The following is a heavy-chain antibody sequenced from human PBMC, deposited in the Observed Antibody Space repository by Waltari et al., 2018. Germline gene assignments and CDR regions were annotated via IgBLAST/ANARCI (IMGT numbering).Heavy chain of an antibody. CDR2: TYSDGPT. V-gene: IGHV3-53*01. CDR1: GFSVSSDY. Sequence: VQLVESGGGLIQPGGSLRLSCAVSGFSVSSDYMTWVRQAPGKGLEWVSVTYSDGPTYYVDSVTGRFTISRDNSKNTLYLEIRSLRAEDTAVYYCARAPGNNWFDPWGQGTLVTVSS. CDR3: ARAPGNNWFDP. J-gene: IGHJ5*02.